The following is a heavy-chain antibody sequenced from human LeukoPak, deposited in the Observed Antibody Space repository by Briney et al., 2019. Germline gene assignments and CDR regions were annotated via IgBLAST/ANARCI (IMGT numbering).Heavy chain of an antibody. V-gene: IGHV4-59*10. CDR3: ARGDFWSGYYSDN. J-gene: IGHJ4*02. Sequence: SETLSLTCAVDSTSFSGYYWTWIRQPAGKGLEWIGRIYTSGSTKYNPSLKSRVTISVDTSKNQITLKLSSVTAADTAVYYCARGDFWSGYYSDNWGQGTLVTVSS. CDR2: IYTSGST. CDR1: STSFSGYY. D-gene: IGHD3-3*01.